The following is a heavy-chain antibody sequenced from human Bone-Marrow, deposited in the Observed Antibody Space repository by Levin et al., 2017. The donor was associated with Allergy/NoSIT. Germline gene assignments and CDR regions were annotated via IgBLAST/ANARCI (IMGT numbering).Heavy chain of an antibody. CDR1: GFTFSHYG. Sequence: GGSLRLSCAASGFTFSHYGMHWVRQTPGKGLEWVAVIWYDGSNIEYVDSVKGRFTISRDNSKNELYLQMNSRRAEDTAIYYCVRPPPYGSDNYYKVGNGMDVWGQGTTVTVPS. CDR3: VRPPPYGSDNYYKVGNGMDV. CDR2: IWYDGSNI. V-gene: IGHV3-33*01. D-gene: IGHD3-10*01. J-gene: IGHJ6*02.